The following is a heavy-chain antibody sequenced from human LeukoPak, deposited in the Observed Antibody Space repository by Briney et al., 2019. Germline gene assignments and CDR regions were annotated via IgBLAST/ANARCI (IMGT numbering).Heavy chain of an antibody. CDR1: GDSISSGGYS. V-gene: IGHV4-30-2*01. CDR2: IYHSGST. D-gene: IGHD5-18*01. J-gene: IGHJ3*02. Sequence: SETLSLTCAVSGDSISSGGYSWSWIRQPPGKGLEWIGYIYHSGSTYYNPSLKSRVTISVDRSKNQFSLKLSSVTAADTAVYYCARGGYSYGYPSAFDIWGQGTMVTVSS. CDR3: ARGGYSYGYPSAFDI.